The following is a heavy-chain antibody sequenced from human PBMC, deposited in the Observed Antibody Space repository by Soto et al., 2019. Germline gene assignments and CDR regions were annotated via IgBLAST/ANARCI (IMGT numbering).Heavy chain of an antibody. CDR2: INPNSGGT. V-gene: IGHV1-2*04. D-gene: IGHD2-15*01. J-gene: IGHJ5*02. Sequence: ASVKVSCKASGYTFTGYYMHWVRQAPGQGLEWMGWINPNSGGTNHAQKFQGWVTMTRDTSISTAYMELSRLRSGDTAVYYCARGYGYCSGGSCYVWFDPWGQGTLVTVS. CDR1: GYTFTGYY. CDR3: ARGYGYCSGGSCYVWFDP.